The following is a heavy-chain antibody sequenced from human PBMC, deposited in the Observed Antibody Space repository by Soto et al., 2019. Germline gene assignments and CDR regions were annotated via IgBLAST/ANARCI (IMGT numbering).Heavy chain of an antibody. CDR2: IKGDGSET. D-gene: IGHD5-12*01. Sequence: XGSLRLSCAASGVTFSSYWMHWVRQAPGKGLVWVSRIKGDGSETNYADSVKGRFTISRDNAKNTLYLQLNSLRAEDTAVYYCLRGNSGYGNFDYWGQGTRVTVSS. CDR1: GVTFSSYW. V-gene: IGHV3-74*01. CDR3: LRGNSGYGNFDY. J-gene: IGHJ4*02.